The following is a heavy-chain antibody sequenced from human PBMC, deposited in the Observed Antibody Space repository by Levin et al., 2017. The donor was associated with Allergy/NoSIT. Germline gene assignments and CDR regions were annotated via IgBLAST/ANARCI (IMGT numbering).Heavy chain of an antibody. Sequence: SVKVSCKASGGTFSSYAISWVRQAPGQGLEWMGGIIPIFGTANYAQKFQGRVTITADKSTSTAYMELSSLRSEDTAVYYCARDWRYDSTPHVSHAFDIWGQGTMVTVSS. CDR2: IIPIFGTA. CDR1: GGTFSSYA. J-gene: IGHJ3*02. V-gene: IGHV1-69*06. D-gene: IGHD3-22*01. CDR3: ARDWRYDSTPHVSHAFDI.